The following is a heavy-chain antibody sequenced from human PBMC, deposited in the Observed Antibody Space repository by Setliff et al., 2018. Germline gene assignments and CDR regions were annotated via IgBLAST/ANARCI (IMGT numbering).Heavy chain of an antibody. D-gene: IGHD3-22*01. CDR2: TSTRGDT. CDR3: ARAVDSSGYFPFWDFDI. J-gene: IGHJ2*01. V-gene: IGHV4-59*13. Sequence: NPPETLSLTCTVSGGSIDSSFWNWIRQSPGKGLEWIGYTSTRGDTNSNPSLRSRLTMSVDTSKSQFSLNLTSVTAADSAVYFCARAVDSSGYFPFWDFDIWGRGTLVTVSS. CDR1: GGSIDSSF.